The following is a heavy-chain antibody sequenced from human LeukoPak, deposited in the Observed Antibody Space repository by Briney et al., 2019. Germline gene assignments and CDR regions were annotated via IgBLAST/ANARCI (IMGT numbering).Heavy chain of an antibody. CDR1: GGTFSSYA. D-gene: IGHD3-16*01. Sequence: ASVKVSCKASGGTFSSYAINWVRQAPGQGLKWMGWISAYNGNTNYAQKLQGRVTMTTDTSTSTAYMELRSLRSDDTAVYYCARVSWGNYYYYMDVWGKGTTVTISS. J-gene: IGHJ6*03. CDR3: ARVSWGNYYYYMDV. V-gene: IGHV1-18*01. CDR2: ISAYNGNT.